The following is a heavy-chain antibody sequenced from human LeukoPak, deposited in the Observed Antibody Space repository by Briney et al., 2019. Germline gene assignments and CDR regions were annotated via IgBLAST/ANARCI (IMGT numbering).Heavy chain of an antibody. CDR1: GFTFSSFA. V-gene: IGHV3-21*01. CDR3: ARTGYIAAALDY. D-gene: IGHD6-13*01. CDR2: ISSSSSYI. Sequence: GGSLRLSCAASGFTFSSFAMTWVRQAPGKGLEWVSSISSSSSYIYYADSVKGRFTISRDNAKNSLYLQMNSLRAEDTAVYYCARTGYIAAALDYWGQGTLVTVSS. J-gene: IGHJ4*02.